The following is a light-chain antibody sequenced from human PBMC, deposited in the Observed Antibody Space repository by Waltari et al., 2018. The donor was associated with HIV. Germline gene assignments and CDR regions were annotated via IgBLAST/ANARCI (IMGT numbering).Light chain of an antibody. J-gene: IGKJ4*01. CDR3: QQSYSVPHAT. CDR2: GAS. CDR1: QNISDY. Sequence: DIQLTQSPSSLSASIGDRVTITCRAIQNISDYLNWYQQKPSKPPKLLIYGASHLQTGVPSSFSGSGSGTDFTLTLNSLQPEDFATYYCQQSYSVPHATFGGGTKVEI. V-gene: IGKV1-39*01.